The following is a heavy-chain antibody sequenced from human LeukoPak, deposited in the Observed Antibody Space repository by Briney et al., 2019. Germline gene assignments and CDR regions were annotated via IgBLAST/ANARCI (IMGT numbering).Heavy chain of an antibody. CDR1: GFTFGDYA. V-gene: IGHV3-49*04. CDR3: TRDRGFFDY. J-gene: IGHJ4*02. D-gene: IGHD3-10*01. CDR2: IRSKAYGGTT. Sequence: GGSLRLSCTASGFTFGDYAMSWVRQAPGKGLEWVGFIRSKAYGGTTEYAASVKGRFTISKDDSKSIAYLQMNSLKTEDTAVCYCTRDRGFFDYWGQGTLVTVSS.